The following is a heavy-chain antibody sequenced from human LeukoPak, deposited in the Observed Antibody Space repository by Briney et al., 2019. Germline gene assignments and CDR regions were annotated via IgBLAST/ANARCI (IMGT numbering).Heavy chain of an antibody. CDR1: GGSMSSGYYY. CDR2: ISTSGST. CDR3: ARDFWRGGFDY. D-gene: IGHD3-3*01. J-gene: IGHJ4*02. Sequence: PSRTLSLTCTVSGGSMSSGYYYWSWIRQPAGKGLEWIGRISTSGSTYYNPSLKSRVTISVDTSKKQFSLKLTSVTAADTAVYYCARDFWRGGFDYWGQGTLVTVSS. V-gene: IGHV4-61*02.